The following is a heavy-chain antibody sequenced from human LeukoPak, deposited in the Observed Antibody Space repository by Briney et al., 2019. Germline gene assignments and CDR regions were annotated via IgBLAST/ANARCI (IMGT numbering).Heavy chain of an antibody. CDR1: GFTFSSYW. V-gene: IGHV3-21*01. CDR2: ISSSSYI. J-gene: IGHJ6*03. CDR3: ARNYGSGSYGSYYYYMDV. D-gene: IGHD3-10*01. Sequence: GGSLRLSCAASGFTFSSYWMSWVRQAPGKGLEWVSSISSSSYIYYADSVKGRFTISRDNAKNSLYLQMNSLRAEDAAVYYCARNYGSGSYGSYYYYMDVWGKGTTVTVSS.